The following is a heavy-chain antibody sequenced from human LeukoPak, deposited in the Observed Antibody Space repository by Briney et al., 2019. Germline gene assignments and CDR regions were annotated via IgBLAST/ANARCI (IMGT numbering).Heavy chain of an antibody. CDR1: GFTFSSYG. D-gene: IGHD3-22*01. Sequence: PGGSLRLSCAASGFTFSSYGMHWVRQAPGKGLEWVAVIWHDGTNKYYEDSVKGRFTISRDNSKNTLYLQMSSLRAEDTAVYYCVKGISMIAKLPLDYWGQGTLVTVSS. CDR3: VKGISMIAKLPLDY. V-gene: IGHV3-30*02. CDR2: IWHDGTNK. J-gene: IGHJ4*02.